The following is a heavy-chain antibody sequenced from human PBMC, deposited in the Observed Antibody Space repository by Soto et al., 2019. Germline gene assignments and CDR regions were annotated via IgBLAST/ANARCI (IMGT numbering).Heavy chain of an antibody. V-gene: IGHV4-30-4*08. CDR2: IHYSGSI. D-gene: IGHD2-21*02. J-gene: IGHJ6*02. CDR3: AREDDGGDRDYYGLDG. Sequence: SETLSLTCTVSGGSISYEYYHWTWIRQSPGKGLEWIGYIHYSGSIIYNSSFKRRVTISVDTSKNQFSLQLSSVTAADTAVYFCAREDDGGDRDYYGLDGWGQGTTVTVSS. CDR1: GGSISYEYYH.